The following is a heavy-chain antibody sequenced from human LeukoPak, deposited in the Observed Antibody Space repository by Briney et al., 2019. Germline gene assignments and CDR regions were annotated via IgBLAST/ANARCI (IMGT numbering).Heavy chain of an antibody. D-gene: IGHD3-10*01. CDR2: ISAYNGNT. CDR1: GYTFTSYG. Sequence: GASAKVSCKASGYTFTSYGISWVRQAPGQGLEWMGWISAYNGNTNYAQKLQGRVTMTTDTSTSTAYMELRSLRSDDTAVYYCARGGVRFGELSVYDYWGQGTLVTVSS. CDR3: ARGGVRFGELSVYDY. V-gene: IGHV1-18*01. J-gene: IGHJ4*02.